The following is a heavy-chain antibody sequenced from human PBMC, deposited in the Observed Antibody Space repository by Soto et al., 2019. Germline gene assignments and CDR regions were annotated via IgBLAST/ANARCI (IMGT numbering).Heavy chain of an antibody. D-gene: IGHD2-2*01. CDR3: AKDPVVVVPAAMLDYYYGMDV. CDR2: ISYDGSNK. J-gene: IGHJ6*02. V-gene: IGHV3-30*18. Sequence: QVQLVESWGGVVQPGRSLRLSCAASGFTFSSYGMHWVRQAPGKGLEWVAVISYDGSNKYYADSVKGRFTISRDNSKNTLYLQMNSLRAEDTAVYYCAKDPVVVVPAAMLDYYYGMDVWGQGTTVTVSS. CDR1: GFTFSSYG.